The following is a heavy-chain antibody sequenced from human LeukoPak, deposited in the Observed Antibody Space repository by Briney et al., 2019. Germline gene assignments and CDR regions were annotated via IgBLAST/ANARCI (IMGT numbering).Heavy chain of an antibody. D-gene: IGHD3-22*01. Sequence: GGSLRLSCAASGFTFSDYYMSWIRQAPGKGLEWVSYISSSGSTIYYADSVKGRFTISRDNAKNSLFLQMNSLRAEGTAVYYCARDLYYDSSGYYYYWGQGTLVTVSS. V-gene: IGHV3-11*01. CDR1: GFTFSDYY. J-gene: IGHJ4*02. CDR2: ISSSGSTI. CDR3: ARDLYYDSSGYYYY.